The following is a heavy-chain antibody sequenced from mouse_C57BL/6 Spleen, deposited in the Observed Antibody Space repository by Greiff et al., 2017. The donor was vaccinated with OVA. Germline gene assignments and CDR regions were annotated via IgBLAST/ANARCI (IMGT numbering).Heavy chain of an antibody. CDR2: IDPETGGT. J-gene: IGHJ2*01. CDR3: TRFILD. CDR1: GYTFTDYE. V-gene: IGHV1-15*01. D-gene: IGHD1-1*01. Sequence: QVQLKQSGAELVRPGASVTLSCKASGYTFTDYEMHWVKQTPVHGLEWIGAIDPETGGTAYNQKFKGKAILTADKSSSTAYMELRSLTSEDSAVYYCTRFILDWGQGTTLTVSS.